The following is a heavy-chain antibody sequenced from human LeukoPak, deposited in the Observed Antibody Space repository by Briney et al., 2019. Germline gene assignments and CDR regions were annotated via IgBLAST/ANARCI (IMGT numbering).Heavy chain of an antibody. J-gene: IGHJ6*01. CDR2: ISSSSYYI. Sequence: GGSLCLSCTASGFTFSTYTMNWVRQAPGKGLEWVSSISSSSYYIYYADSVKGRFTISRDNAKNSLYLQMNSLRAEDTAVYYWARVSILHAMDVSREGATVTVSS. CDR1: GFTFSTYT. V-gene: IGHV3-21*01. D-gene: IGHD3-3*01. CDR3: ARVSILHAMDV.